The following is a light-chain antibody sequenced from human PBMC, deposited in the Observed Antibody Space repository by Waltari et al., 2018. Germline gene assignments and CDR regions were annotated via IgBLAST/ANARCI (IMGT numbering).Light chain of an antibody. J-gene: IGKJ1*01. V-gene: IGKV2-30*02. CDR2: KVS. CDR3: MQGTHWPPWT. CDR1: QSLVHSDGKTY. Sequence: DVVMTQSPLSLPVTLGQPASISRKSSQSLVHSDGKTYLNWFQHRPGQSPRRLIYKVSNRDSGVPDRFSGSGSGTDFTLKISRVEAEDVGVYYCMQGTHWPPWTFGQGTKVEIK.